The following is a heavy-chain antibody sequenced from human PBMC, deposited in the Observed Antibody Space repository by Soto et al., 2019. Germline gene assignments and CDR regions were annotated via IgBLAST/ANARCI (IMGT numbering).Heavy chain of an antibody. CDR1: GGTFTNYA. D-gene: IGHD1-1*01. J-gene: IGHJ4*02. CDR2: IITVLDTT. Sequence: QVQLVQSGAEVKKPGSSVKVSCKSSGGTFTNYAISWVRQAPGQGLEWMGGIITVLDTTNYAQKFQGRITXTXDXXTSTAYMELRSLRSEDTAMYCCAVDRNGVPQEFDYWGQGTLVTVSS. CDR3: AVDRNGVPQEFDY. V-gene: IGHV1-69*05.